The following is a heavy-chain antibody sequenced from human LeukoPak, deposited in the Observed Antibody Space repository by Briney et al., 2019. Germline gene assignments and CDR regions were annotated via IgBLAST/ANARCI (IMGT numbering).Heavy chain of an antibody. D-gene: IGHD5-12*01. Sequence: GGSLRLSCAASGFTFSSYAMSWVRQAPGKGLEWVSTIGDNGDSTHYADSVKGRFTISRDNSKNTLDLQMNSLRAEDTALYYCARDPGYSGYDYSLDYWGQGILLTVSS. CDR3: ARDPGYSGYDYSLDY. CDR2: IGDNGDST. J-gene: IGHJ4*02. V-gene: IGHV3-23*01. CDR1: GFTFSSYA.